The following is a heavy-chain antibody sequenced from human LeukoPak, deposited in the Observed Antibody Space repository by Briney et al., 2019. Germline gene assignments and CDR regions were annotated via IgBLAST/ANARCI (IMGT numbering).Heavy chain of an antibody. V-gene: IGHV1-18*01. J-gene: IGHJ4*02. CDR1: GYAFTNYG. D-gene: IGHD4-23*01. CDR3: PRRHLIGNGYFDH. Sequence: GASVKVSCKASGYAFTNYGITWVRQPPGQGLEWLGWISTFNGNTNYAQRLQDRATMTTDTSTNTADLEPRRQRSDDTHLYNFPRRHLIGNGYFDHWGQGSLVTVSS. CDR2: ISTFNGNT.